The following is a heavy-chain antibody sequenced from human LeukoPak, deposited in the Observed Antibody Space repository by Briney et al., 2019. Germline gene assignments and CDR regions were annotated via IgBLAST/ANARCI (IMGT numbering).Heavy chain of an antibody. CDR2: IWSDGSNK. D-gene: IGHD5/OR15-5a*01. Sequence: QAGGSLRLSCAASGFGFSAYGMHWVRQAPGKGLEWVAVIWSDGSNKYYADSVKGRFTISRDNSKNTLYLQTNSLGAEDTAVYYCARRRYSVYDFDYWGQGTLVTVSS. V-gene: IGHV3-33*01. J-gene: IGHJ4*02. CDR3: ARRRYSVYDFDY. CDR1: GFGFSAYG.